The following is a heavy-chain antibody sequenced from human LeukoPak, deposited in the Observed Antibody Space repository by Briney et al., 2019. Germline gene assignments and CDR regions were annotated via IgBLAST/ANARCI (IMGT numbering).Heavy chain of an antibody. D-gene: IGHD2/OR15-2a*01. CDR2: ISYTGSA. J-gene: IGHJ4*02. CDR3: ASIVTRPVYFDY. CDR1: GGSIRSSNYY. V-gene: IGHV4-39*07. Sequence: SETLSLTCTVSGGSIRSSNYYWGWIRQPPGKGLEWIGSISYTGSAFYDSSLKSRVTISVDTSKNQFSLKLNSVTAADTAVYYCASIVTRPVYFDYWGQGTLVTVSS.